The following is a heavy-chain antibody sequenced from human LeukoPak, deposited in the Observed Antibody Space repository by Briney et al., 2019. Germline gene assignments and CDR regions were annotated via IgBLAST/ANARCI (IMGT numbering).Heavy chain of an antibody. CDR1: GYSISSGYY. Sequence: SETLSLTCTVSGYSISSGYYWGWIRQPPGKGLKWIGSISHSGSTYYNPSLKSRVTISVDTSKNQFSLKLSSLTAADTAVYYCARLRRSRLAEFDYWGQGTLVTVSS. D-gene: IGHD3-3*02. CDR2: ISHSGST. CDR3: ARLRRSRLAEFDY. V-gene: IGHV4-38-2*02. J-gene: IGHJ4*02.